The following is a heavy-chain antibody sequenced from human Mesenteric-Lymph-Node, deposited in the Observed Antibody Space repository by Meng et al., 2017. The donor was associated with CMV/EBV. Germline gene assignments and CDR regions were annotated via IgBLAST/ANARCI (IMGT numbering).Heavy chain of an antibody. CDR1: GGTFSNYA. V-gene: IGHV1-69*05. J-gene: IGHJ4*02. CDR3: AGGYSGYENFDY. D-gene: IGHD5-12*01. Sequence: SVKVSCKAFGGTFSNYAVSWVRQAPGQGLEWMGGIIPTLGTATYAQKFQGRVTITTDESTTIVYMELSSLRSEDKAVYYCAGGYSGYENFDYWGQGTLVTVSS. CDR2: IIPTLGTA.